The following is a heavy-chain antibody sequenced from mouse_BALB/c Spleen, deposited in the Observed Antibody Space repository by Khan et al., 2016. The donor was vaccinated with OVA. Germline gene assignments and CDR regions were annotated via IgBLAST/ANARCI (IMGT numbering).Heavy chain of an antibody. D-gene: IGHD2-12*01. V-gene: IGHV7-3*02. J-gene: IGHJ4*01. CDR3: ARADFCESYFDSLVY. Sequence: EVELVESGGGLVQVGGSLRLSCAISGFTFTDYYMNWVRQSPGKALEWLGFIRNKANGYTTENSTSVKGRFTISRDNSQSILYVHMSPLRTEASATYYGARADFCESYFDSLVYWGQRTSVTVSS. CDR1: GFTFTDYY. CDR2: IRNKANGYTT.